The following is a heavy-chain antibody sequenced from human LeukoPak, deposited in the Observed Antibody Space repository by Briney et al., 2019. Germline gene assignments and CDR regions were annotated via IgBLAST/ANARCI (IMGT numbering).Heavy chain of an antibody. CDR1: GFTFTSYA. CDR3: AKSGSVAGSVDY. CDR2: ISYAGSNK. V-gene: IGHV3-30-3*02. J-gene: IGHJ4*02. D-gene: IGHD6-19*01. Sequence: GGSLRLSCAASGFTFTSYAMHWVRQAPGKGLEWVAVISYAGSNKYYGDSVKGRFTISRDNSKNTLYLQMNSLRVEDTAMYYCAKSGSVAGSVDYWGQGTLVTVSS.